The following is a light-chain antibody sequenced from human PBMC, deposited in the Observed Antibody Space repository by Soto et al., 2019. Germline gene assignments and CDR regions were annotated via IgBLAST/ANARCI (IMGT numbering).Light chain of an antibody. CDR2: DAS. V-gene: IGKV3-11*01. CDR1: QSVNSD. CDR3: QQRSNWPALT. Sequence: EIVLTQSPATLSLSPGERATLSCRASQSVNSDLAWYQQKPGQGPRLLIYDASNRATGIPARFSGSGSGTDFTLPISSLEPEDFAVYYCQQRSNWPALTFGGGTKVEIK. J-gene: IGKJ4*01.